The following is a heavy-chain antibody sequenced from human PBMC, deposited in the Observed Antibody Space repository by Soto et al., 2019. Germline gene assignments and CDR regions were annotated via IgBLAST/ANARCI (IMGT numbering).Heavy chain of an antibody. V-gene: IGHV1-69*06. J-gene: IGHJ4*02. D-gene: IGHD2-2*02. Sequence: QVQLVQSGAEVKTPGSSLKVSCKVSGSRFSNYVISWVRQAPGHGLEWLARIVPIFNSTKYAQNFQGRVTITADKSTSTASLELSSLRSDDTAVYYCAREGRGKKAGYNGLVSLGYWGQGTLVTVSS. CDR1: GSRFSNYV. CDR2: IVPIFNST. CDR3: AREGRGKKAGYNGLVSLGY.